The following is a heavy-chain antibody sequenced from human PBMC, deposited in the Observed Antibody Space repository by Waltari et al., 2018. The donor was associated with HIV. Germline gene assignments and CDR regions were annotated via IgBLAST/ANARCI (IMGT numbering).Heavy chain of an antibody. CDR1: GGSFSGYY. J-gene: IGHJ2*01. V-gene: IGHV4-34*01. CDR2: INHSGST. D-gene: IGHD6-13*01. Sequence: QVQLQQWGAGLLQPSETLSLTCAVSGGSFSGYYWSWIRQPPGKGLEWIGEINHSGSTNYNPSLKSRVTISVDTSKNQFSLKLSSVTAADTAVYYCAGSGSSWHWYFDLWGRGTLVTVSS. CDR3: AGSGSSWHWYFDL.